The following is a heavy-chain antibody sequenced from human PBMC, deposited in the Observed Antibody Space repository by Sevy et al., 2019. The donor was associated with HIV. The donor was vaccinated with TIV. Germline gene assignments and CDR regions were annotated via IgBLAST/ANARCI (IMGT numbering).Heavy chain of an antibody. CDR3: ATSTCRVGRYYYYVMDV. CDR2: IKPSGGST. D-gene: IGHD2-2*01. V-gene: IGHV1-46*03. J-gene: IGHJ6*04. CDR1: GYTFTSYY. Sequence: ASVKVSCKASGYTFTSYYMHWVRQAPGQGLEWMGIIKPSGGSTSYAQKFQGRVTMTSDTSTRTVSMELSSLRSKDTNVYYCATSTCRVGRYYYYVMDVCGEGATVTVSS.